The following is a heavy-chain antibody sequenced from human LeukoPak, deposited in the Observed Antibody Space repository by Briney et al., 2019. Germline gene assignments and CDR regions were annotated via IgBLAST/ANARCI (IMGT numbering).Heavy chain of an antibody. V-gene: IGHV3-21*01. CDR2: ISSSSSYI. CDR3: AKGGIVPAAPLDY. CDR1: GFTFSSYS. D-gene: IGHD2-2*01. J-gene: IGHJ4*02. Sequence: GGSLRLSCAASGFTFSSYSMNWVRQAPGKGLEWVSSISSSSSYIYYADSVKGRFTISRDNAKNSLYLQMNSLRAEDTAVYYCAKGGIVPAAPLDYWGQGTLVTVSS.